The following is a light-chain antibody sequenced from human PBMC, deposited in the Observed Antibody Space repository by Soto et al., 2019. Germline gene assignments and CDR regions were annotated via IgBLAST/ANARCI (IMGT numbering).Light chain of an antibody. CDR2: EVS. V-gene: IGLV2-8*01. J-gene: IGLJ2*01. CDR3: HSYDVSLRGPA. CDR1: SSDVGNYKY. Sequence: QSALTQSPSASGSPGQSVTISCTGTSSDVGNYKYVSWYQQHPGKAPKLMIYEVSKRPSGVPDRFSGSKSGNTASLTVSGLQVEDEAVYYCHSYDVSLRGPAFGGGTKVTVL.